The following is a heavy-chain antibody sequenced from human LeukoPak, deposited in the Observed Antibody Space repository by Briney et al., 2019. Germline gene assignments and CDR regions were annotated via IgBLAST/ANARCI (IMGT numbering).Heavy chain of an antibody. V-gene: IGHV3-30*02. CDR3: AKWATWFGELLLGYFDY. CDR1: GFTFSSYG. D-gene: IGHD3-10*01. J-gene: IGHJ4*02. Sequence: GGSLRLSCAASGFTFSSYGMHWVRKAPGKGLEWVAFIRYDGSNKYYADSVKGRFTISRDNSKNTLYLQMNSLRAEDTAVYYCAKWATWFGELLLGYFDYWGQGTLVTVSS. CDR2: IRYDGSNK.